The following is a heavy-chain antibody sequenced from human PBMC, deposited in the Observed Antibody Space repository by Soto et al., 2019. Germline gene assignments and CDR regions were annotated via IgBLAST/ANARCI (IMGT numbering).Heavy chain of an antibody. V-gene: IGHV3-74*01. D-gene: IGHD3-10*01. J-gene: IGHJ3*01. CDR3: ARGDRGGFDL. CDR2: VHSDGTTT. CDR1: GFTFDYYW. Sequence: EVQLVESGGGLVQPGESLRLSCAASGFTFDYYWMHWVRQAPGKGLVWVSRVHSDGTTTTYADSVKGRFTISSDNARNTVSLQRSSLRAEDTAIYYCARGDRGGFDLWGHGTVVTVSS.